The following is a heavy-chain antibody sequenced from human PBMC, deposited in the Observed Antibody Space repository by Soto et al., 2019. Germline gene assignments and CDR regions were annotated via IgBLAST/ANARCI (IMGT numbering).Heavy chain of an antibody. CDR2: IGTTGDT. V-gene: IGHV3-13*01. Sequence: HPGGSLRLSCAASGFTFGTYDMHWVRQATGKGLEWVSTIGTTGDTYYLGSVKGRFTISREDAKNSLYLQMNSLRAGDTAVYYCARERGYYMDVWGKGTTVTVSS. J-gene: IGHJ6*03. CDR1: GFTFGTYD. CDR3: ARERGYYMDV.